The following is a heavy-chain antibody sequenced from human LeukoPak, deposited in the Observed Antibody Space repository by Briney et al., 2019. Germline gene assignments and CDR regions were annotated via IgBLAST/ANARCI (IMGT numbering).Heavy chain of an antibody. CDR1: GGSISSNY. CDR3: ARQPPSYYGMDV. Sequence: SETLSLNCTVSGGSISSNYWSWIRQPAGKGLEWIGRIYTSGSTNYNPSLKSRVSMSLDTSKNQFPLKLNSVTAADTAVYYCARQPPSYYGMDVWGRGTTVTVFS. V-gene: IGHV4-4*07. CDR2: IYTSGST. J-gene: IGHJ6*02.